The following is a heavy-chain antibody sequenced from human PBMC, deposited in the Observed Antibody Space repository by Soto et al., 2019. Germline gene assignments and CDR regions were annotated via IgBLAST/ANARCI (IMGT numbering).Heavy chain of an antibody. CDR3: ARELRQLWFGY. J-gene: IGHJ4*02. V-gene: IGHV1-3*01. CDR2: INAGNGKT. D-gene: IGHD5-18*01. CDR1: GYCXTIDP. Sequence: NGSFGASGYCXTIDPVNLGRQDTGQSLEWMGWINAGNGKTKYSQKFQGRVTITREKSASTAYMELSSLRSEDNAVYYCARELRQLWFGYRGQGTLGTLS.